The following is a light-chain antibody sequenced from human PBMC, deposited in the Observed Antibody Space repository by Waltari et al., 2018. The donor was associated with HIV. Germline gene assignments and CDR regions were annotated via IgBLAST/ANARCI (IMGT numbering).Light chain of an antibody. CDR1: QSVSSTY. CDR3: QQYSSSFPVT. CDR2: AAS. Sequence: EFVLTQSPGTLSLSPGERATLSGRASQSVSSTYFGWYQQKPGQAPRLLIYAASSRATGIPDRFSGSGSGTDFTLTISRLEPEDFAVYYCQQYSSSFPVTFGGGTKVEIK. J-gene: IGKJ4*01. V-gene: IGKV3-20*01.